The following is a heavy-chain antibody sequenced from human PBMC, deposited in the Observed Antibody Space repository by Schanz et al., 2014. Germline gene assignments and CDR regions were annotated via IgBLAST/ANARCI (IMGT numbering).Heavy chain of an antibody. CDR3: TTQQLGSHYHYGMDV. V-gene: IGHV3-48*01. CDR2: ISGSSSTK. Sequence: EVKLLESGGHLVQPGGSLRLSCAASGITFSGYSMNWVRQAPGKGLEWVSYISGSSSTKYYADSVKGRFTISRDNGKKSLYLQMNSLKTEDTAVYYCTTQQLGSHYHYGMDVWGQGTTVTVS. CDR1: GITFSGYS. J-gene: IGHJ6*02. D-gene: IGHD6-13*01.